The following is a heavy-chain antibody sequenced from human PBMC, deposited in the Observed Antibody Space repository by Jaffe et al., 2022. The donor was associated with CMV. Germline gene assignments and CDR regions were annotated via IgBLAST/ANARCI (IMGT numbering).Heavy chain of an antibody. CDR3: ARDSRGEYLNAFDI. J-gene: IGHJ3*02. Sequence: EVQLVESGGGLVQPGGSLRLSCAASGFTFSSYWMNWVRQAPGKGLVWVSRITRDGSSTTYADSVKGRFTISRDNAKNTLYLQMNSLRAEDTAVYYCARDSRGEYLNAFDIWGQGTMVTVSS. D-gene: IGHD3-16*01. CDR2: ITRDGSST. V-gene: IGHV3-74*01. CDR1: GFTFSSYW.